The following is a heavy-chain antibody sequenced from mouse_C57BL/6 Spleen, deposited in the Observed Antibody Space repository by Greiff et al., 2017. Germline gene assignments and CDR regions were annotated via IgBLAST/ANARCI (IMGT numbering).Heavy chain of an antibody. Sequence: VQLQQSGAELVKPGASVKLSCTASGFYIKDYYMHWVKQRTEQGLEWIGRIDPEDGETKSAPKFQGKATITADTSSNTAYLQLSSLTSEDTAVYYCAPDYYGSSYGGAWFAYWGQGTLVTVSA. CDR1: GFYIKDYY. CDR2: IDPEDGET. V-gene: IGHV14-2*01. J-gene: IGHJ3*01. D-gene: IGHD1-1*01. CDR3: APDYYGSSYGGAWFAY.